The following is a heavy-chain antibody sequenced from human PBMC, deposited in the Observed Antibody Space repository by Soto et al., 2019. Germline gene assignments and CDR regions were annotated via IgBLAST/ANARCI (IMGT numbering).Heavy chain of an antibody. CDR1: GGSFSGYY. J-gene: IGHJ4*02. D-gene: IGHD2-15*01. CDR3: ARGPYCSGGSCYHIYFDY. V-gene: IGHV4-34*01. Sequence: SETLSLTCAVYGGSFSGYYWSWIRQPPGKGLEWIGEINHSGSTNYNPSLKSRVTISVDTSKNQFSLKLSSVTAADTAVYYCARGPYCSGGSCYHIYFDYWGQGTLVTVSS. CDR2: INHSGST.